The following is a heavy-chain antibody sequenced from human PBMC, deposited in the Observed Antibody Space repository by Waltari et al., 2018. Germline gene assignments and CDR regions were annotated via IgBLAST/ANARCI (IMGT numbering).Heavy chain of an antibody. Sequence: QVQLVQSGAEVKKPGASVKVSCKASAYMFSDYHIHWVRQAPGQGPEWMGWVFPDTGGTNYEQKFQGRVTMTRDTSITTAYLELSRLRSDDTAIYYCARDFWSAGSRWGQGTLVTVSS. V-gene: IGHV1-2*02. CDR2: VFPDTGGT. D-gene: IGHD3-3*01. CDR1: AYMFSDYH. J-gene: IGHJ4*02. CDR3: ARDFWSAGSR.